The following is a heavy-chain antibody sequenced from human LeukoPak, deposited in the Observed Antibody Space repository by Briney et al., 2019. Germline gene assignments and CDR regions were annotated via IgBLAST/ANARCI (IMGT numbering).Heavy chain of an antibody. D-gene: IGHD3-22*01. J-gene: IGHJ1*01. Sequence: GSLRLSCAASGFTFSSYAMSWVRQAPGKGLEWVANIKQDGSEKYYVDSVKGRFTISRDNAKNSLYLQMSSLRADDTAVYYCARDRLLYYYDSGPTGHFQHWGQGTLVTV. CDR3: ARDRLLYYYDSGPTGHFQH. CDR2: IKQDGSEK. V-gene: IGHV3-7*01. CDR1: GFTFSSYA.